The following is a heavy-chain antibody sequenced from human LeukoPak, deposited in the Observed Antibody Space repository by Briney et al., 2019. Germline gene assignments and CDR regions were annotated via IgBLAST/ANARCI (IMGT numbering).Heavy chain of an antibody. CDR2: INPSGGST. V-gene: IGHV1-46*01. CDR3: VREASYCSGGSCQFDY. Sequence: ASVKVSCKASGYTFTSYYMHWVRQAPGQGLEWMGIINPSGGSTSYAQKFQGRVTMTRDMSTSTVYMELSSLRSEDTAVYYCVREASYCSGGSCQFDYWGQGTLVTVSS. CDR1: GYTFTSYY. J-gene: IGHJ4*02. D-gene: IGHD2-15*01.